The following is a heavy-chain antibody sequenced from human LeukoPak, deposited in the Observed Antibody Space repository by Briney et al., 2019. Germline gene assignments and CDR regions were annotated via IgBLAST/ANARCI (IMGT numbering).Heavy chain of an antibody. V-gene: IGHV1-2*02. CDR3: AREGSGYCSGGSCYDGANWFDP. Sequence: GASVKVSCKASGYTFTGYHMHWVRQAPGQGLEWMGWINPNSGGTNYAQKFQGRVTMTRDTSISTAYMELSRLRSDDTAVYYCAREGSGYCSGGSCYDGANWFDPWGQGTLVTVSS. J-gene: IGHJ5*02. CDR1: GYTFTGYH. D-gene: IGHD2-15*01. CDR2: INPNSGGT.